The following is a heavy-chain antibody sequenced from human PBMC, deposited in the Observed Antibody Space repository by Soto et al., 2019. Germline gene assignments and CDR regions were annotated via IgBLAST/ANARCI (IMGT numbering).Heavy chain of an antibody. Sequence: GGSLRLSCVASGFTFSNYAMHWVRQAPGKGLEWVAIISYDGTNKYYADSVKGRFTISRDNSKNTLYLQMSNLKPEDTAVYYCATGGYSSNWNFDYWGQGTLVTVSS. CDR2: ISYDGTNK. CDR3: ATGGYSSNWNFDY. CDR1: GFTFSNYA. D-gene: IGHD6-13*01. V-gene: IGHV3-30-3*01. J-gene: IGHJ4*02.